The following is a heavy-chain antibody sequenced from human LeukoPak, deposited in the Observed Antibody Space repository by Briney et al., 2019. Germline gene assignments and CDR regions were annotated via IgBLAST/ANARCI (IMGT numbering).Heavy chain of an antibody. CDR1: GGSFSGYY. CDR3: ARGSVVREYNWFDP. CDR2: INHSGST. J-gene: IGHJ5*02. D-gene: IGHD3-10*01. Sequence: PSETLSLTCAVYGGSFSGYYWSWIRQPPGKGLEWIGEINHSGSTNYNPSLKSRVTISVDTSKNQFSLKLSSVTAADTAVYYRARGSVVREYNWFDPWGQGTLVTVSS. V-gene: IGHV4-34*01.